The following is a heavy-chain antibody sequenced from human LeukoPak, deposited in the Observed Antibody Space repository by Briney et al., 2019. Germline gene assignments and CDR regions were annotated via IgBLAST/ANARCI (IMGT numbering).Heavy chain of an antibody. D-gene: IGHD2-15*01. J-gene: IGHJ4*02. CDR3: AGRWFRGRYYFDY. CDR2: IIPIFGTA. V-gene: IGHV1-69*13. Sequence: AVKVSCKASGGTFSSYAISWVRQAPGQGLEWMGGIIPIFGTANYAQKFQGRVTITADESTSTAYMELSSLRSEDTAVYYCAGRWFRGRYYFDYWGQGTLVTVSS. CDR1: GGTFSSYA.